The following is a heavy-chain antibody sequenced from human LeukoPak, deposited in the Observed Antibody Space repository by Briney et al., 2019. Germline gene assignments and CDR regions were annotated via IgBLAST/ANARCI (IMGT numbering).Heavy chain of an antibody. CDR1: GGSFSGYY. J-gene: IGHJ4*02. D-gene: IGHD3-10*01. CDR3: AGRESDGSGSRTFDY. V-gene: IGHV4-34*01. Sequence: SETLSLTCAVYGGSFSGYYWSWIRQPPGKGLEWIGEINHSGSTYYNPSLKSRVTISVDTSKNQFSLKLGSVTAADTAVYYCAGRESDGSGSRTFDYWGQGTLVTVSS. CDR2: INHSGST.